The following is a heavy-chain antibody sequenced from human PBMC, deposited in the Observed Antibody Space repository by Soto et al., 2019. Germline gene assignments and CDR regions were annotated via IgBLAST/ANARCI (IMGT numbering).Heavy chain of an antibody. D-gene: IGHD3-10*01. Sequence: SVKVSCKASGYTFTSYYMHWVRQAPGQGLEWMGIINPSGGSTSYAQKFQGRVTMTRDTSTSTVYMELSSLRSEDTAVYYCARDVNYGSGSYYSTHFDYWGQGTLVTVSS. J-gene: IGHJ4*02. CDR2: INPSGGST. V-gene: IGHV1-46*01. CDR3: ARDVNYGSGSYYSTHFDY. CDR1: GYTFTSYY.